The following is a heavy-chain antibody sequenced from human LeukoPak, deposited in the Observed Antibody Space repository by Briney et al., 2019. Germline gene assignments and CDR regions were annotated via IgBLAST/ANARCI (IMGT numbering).Heavy chain of an antibody. CDR1: GDPISTYC. D-gene: IGHD2-2*01. CDR2: VCTSRNT. J-gene: IGHJ6*03. CDR3: ARDLRSRLVVIPVSTPYYYYYMDV. V-gene: IGHV4-4*07. Sequence: SETLSLTCTVSGDPISTYCWSWIRQSAGKGLEWIGRVCTSRNTNYNPSLKSRLTMSVDTSKNQFSLILSSVTAADTAVYYCARDLRSRLVVIPVSTPYYYYYMDVWGKGTTVTVSS.